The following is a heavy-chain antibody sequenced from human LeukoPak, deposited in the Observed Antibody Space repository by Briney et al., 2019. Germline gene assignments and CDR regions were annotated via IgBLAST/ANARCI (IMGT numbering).Heavy chain of an antibody. V-gene: IGHV1-2*02. CDR2: INPNSGRT. Sequence: ASVKVSCKTSGYSVNDYYLHWVRQAPGQGLEWMGWINPNSGRTDYAPKFQGRVTLTTDTSTPTAYMDRRSLISGDTDLYYCARDSSDVLTGYYHFWGQGTLVTVSS. D-gene: IGHD3-9*01. J-gene: IGHJ4*02. CDR3: ARDSSDVLTGYYHF. CDR1: GYSVNDYY.